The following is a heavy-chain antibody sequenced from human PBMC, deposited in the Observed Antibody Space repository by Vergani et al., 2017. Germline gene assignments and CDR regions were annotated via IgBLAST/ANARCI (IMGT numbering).Heavy chain of an antibody. CDR3: ASPPRAKHWYFDL. CDR2: INHSGST. Sequence: QVQLQQWGAGLLKPSETLSLTCAVYGGSFSGYYWSWIRQPPGKGLEWIGEINHSGSTNYNPSLKSRVTISVDTSTNQFSLKLSSVTAADTAVYYCASPPRAKHWYFDLWGRGTLVTVSS. V-gene: IGHV4-34*01. D-gene: IGHD4/OR15-4a*01. CDR1: GGSFSGYY. J-gene: IGHJ2*01.